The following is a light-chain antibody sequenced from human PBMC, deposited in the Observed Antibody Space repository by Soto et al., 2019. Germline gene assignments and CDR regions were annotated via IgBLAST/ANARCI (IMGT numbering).Light chain of an antibody. CDR3: QQYYSFPWT. CDR2: RAS. CDR1: QSISSW. Sequence: DIQMTQSPSTLSASVGDRVTITCRASQSISSWLAWYQQKPGKAPKLLIYRASILESGVPSRFSGSGFGTQFTLTISSLQPDDFATYYCQQYYSFPWTFGQGTKVDI. J-gene: IGKJ1*01. V-gene: IGKV1-5*03.